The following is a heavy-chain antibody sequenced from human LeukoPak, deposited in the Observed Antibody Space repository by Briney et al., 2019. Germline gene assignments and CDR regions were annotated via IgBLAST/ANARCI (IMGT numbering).Heavy chain of an antibody. CDR2: ICAYNGNT. J-gene: IGHJ4*02. CDR1: GYTFTSYG. V-gene: IGHV1-18*01. Sequence: GASVKVSCKASGYTFTSYGISWVRQAPGQGLEWMRWICAYNGNTNYAQKLQGRVTMTTDTPTSTAYMELRSLRSDDTAVYYCARDTSRISRGLRLRRPLDYWGQGTLVTVSS. CDR3: ARDTSRISRGLRLRRPLDY. D-gene: IGHD5-12*01.